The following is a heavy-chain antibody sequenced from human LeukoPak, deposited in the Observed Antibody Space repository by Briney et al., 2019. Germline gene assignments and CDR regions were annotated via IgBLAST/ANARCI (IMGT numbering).Heavy chain of an antibody. CDR3: ARVGSSCLTLPYYFDY. J-gene: IGHJ4*02. V-gene: IGHV1-2*06. CDR2: SNPNSGGT. D-gene: IGHD6-13*01. Sequence: SVNVSCKSSGYTFTGYYMHGVRQAAGQGLDWMGRSNPNSGGTNYAQKFQGRVTMTRDTSISTAYMELSRLGSDDTAVYYCARVGSSCLTLPYYFDYWGQGTLVTVSS. CDR1: GYTFTGYY.